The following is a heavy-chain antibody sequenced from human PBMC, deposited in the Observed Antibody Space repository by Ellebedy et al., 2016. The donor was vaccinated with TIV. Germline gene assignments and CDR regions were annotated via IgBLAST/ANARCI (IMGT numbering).Heavy chain of an antibody. V-gene: IGHV3-74*01. CDR2: INSDGSST. D-gene: IGHD6-19*01. J-gene: IGHJ2*01. Sequence: GESLKISCAASGFTLSDYNMHWVRQAPGKGPVWVSRINSDGSSTTYADSVKGRFTISRDNAKNTLYLQMNSLRAEDTAVYYCARAGSSGWEAYFDLWGRGTLVTVSS. CDR1: GFTLSDYN. CDR3: ARAGSSGWEAYFDL.